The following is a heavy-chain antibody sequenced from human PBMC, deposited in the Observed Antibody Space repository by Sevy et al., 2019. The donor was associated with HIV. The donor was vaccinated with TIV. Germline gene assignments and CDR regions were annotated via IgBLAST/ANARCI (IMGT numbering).Heavy chain of an antibody. J-gene: IGHJ6*02. Sequence: ASVKVSCKASGGTFSSYAISWVRQAPGQGLEWMGGIIPIFGTANYAQKFQGRVTITADESTSTAYMELSRLRSEDTAVYYCARDVNSYGYYYYYYGMDVWGQGTTVTVSS. CDR2: IIPIFGTA. D-gene: IGHD5-18*01. CDR1: GGTFSSYA. CDR3: ARDVNSYGYYYYYYGMDV. V-gene: IGHV1-69*13.